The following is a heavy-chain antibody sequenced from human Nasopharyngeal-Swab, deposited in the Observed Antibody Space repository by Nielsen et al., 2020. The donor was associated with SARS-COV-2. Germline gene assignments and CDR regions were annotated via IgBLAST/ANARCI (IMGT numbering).Heavy chain of an antibody. CDR2: IYYSGST. V-gene: IGHV4-31*02. D-gene: IGHD2-15*01. Sequence: WIRQPPGKGLEWIGYIYYSGSTYYNPSLKSRVTISVDTSKNQFSLKLSSVTAADTAVYYCAGFPYCSGGSCSSDYWGQGTLVTVSS. CDR3: AGFPYCSGGSCSSDY. J-gene: IGHJ4*02.